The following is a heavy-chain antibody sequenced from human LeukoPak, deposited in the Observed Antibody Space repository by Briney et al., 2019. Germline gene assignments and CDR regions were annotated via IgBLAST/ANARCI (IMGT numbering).Heavy chain of an antibody. Sequence: GGSLRLSCAASGFTFSSYAMSWVRQAPGKGLEWVSFISSSSSYIYYADSVKGRFTVSRDNAKNSLYLQMNSLRAEDTAVYYCARGEWSSSPFDYWGQGTLVTVSS. V-gene: IGHV3-21*01. CDR3: ARGEWSSSPFDY. CDR1: GFTFSSYA. CDR2: ISSSSSYI. D-gene: IGHD6-6*01. J-gene: IGHJ4*02.